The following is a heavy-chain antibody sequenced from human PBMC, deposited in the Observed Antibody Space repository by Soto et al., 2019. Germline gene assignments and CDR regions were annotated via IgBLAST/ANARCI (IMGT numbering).Heavy chain of an antibody. CDR3: AREAAADHDY. V-gene: IGHV1-46*01. Sequence: GASVKVSCKAPGYTFTSYYMHWVRQAPGQGLEWMGIINPSGGSTSYAQKIRGRVTMTRDTSTSTVYMELSSLRSEDTAVYYCAREAAADHDYWGQGTLVTVSS. CDR1: GYTFTSYY. CDR2: INPSGGST. J-gene: IGHJ4*02. D-gene: IGHD6-13*01.